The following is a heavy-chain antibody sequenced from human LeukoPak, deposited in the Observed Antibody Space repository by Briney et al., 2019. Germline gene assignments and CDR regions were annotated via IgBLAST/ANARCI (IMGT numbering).Heavy chain of an antibody. CDR1: GXSISSYY. D-gene: IGHD3-16*01. V-gene: IGHV4-59*12. CDR3: AREAADPLGGDYFDY. Sequence: SETLSLTCTVSGXSISSYYWSWIRQPPGKGLEWIGYIYYSGSTYYNPSLKSRVTISVDTSKNQFSLKLSSVTAADTAVYYCAREAADPLGGDYFDYWGQGTLVTVSS. J-gene: IGHJ4*02. CDR2: IYYSGST.